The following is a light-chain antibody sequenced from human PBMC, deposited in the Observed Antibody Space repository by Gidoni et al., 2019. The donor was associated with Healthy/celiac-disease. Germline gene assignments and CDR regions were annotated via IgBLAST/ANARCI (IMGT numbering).Light chain of an antibody. V-gene: IGKV3-15*01. Sequence: EIVMTQSPATLSVSPEERATLSCRASQSVSSNLARYQQKPGQAPRLLIYVASTRATGIPARFSGSGSGTEFTLNISSLQSEDFAVYYCQQYNNWPETFGQGTKVEIK. CDR3: QQYNNWPET. CDR1: QSVSSN. CDR2: VAS. J-gene: IGKJ1*01.